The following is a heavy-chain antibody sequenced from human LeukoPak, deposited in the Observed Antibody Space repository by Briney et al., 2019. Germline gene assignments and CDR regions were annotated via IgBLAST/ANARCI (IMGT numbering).Heavy chain of an antibody. V-gene: IGHV4-61*01. CDR3: ARVVAVINDAFDI. J-gene: IGHJ3*02. CDR2: IYYSGST. D-gene: IGHD2-15*01. CDR1: GGSISSGSYY. Sequence: SQTLSLTCTVSGGSISSGSYYWSWIRQPPGKGLEWIGYIYYSGSTNYNPSLKSRVTISVDTSKNQFSLKLSSVTAADTAVYYCARVVAVINDAFDIWGQGTMVTVSS.